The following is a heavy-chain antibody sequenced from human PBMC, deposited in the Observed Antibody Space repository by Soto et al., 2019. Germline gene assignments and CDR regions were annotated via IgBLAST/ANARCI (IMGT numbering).Heavy chain of an antibody. Sequence: EVQLLESGGGLVQPGGSLRLSCAASGFRFSTYAMSWVRQAPGKGLEWVSGLFEGGDGIAYADSVKGRFSISRDNSNNMLHLQMPNLRAEATAAYSCAKVRQPAGRWPFDHWGQGTLVTVSS. D-gene: IGHD6-13*01. J-gene: IGHJ4*02. CDR3: AKVRQPAGRWPFDH. V-gene: IGHV3-23*01. CDR1: GFRFSTYA. CDR2: LFEGGDGI.